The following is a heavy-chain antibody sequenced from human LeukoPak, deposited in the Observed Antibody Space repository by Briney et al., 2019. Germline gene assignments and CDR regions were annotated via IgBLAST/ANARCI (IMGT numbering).Heavy chain of an antibody. V-gene: IGHV4-4*07. J-gene: IGHJ6*03. CDR1: GGSISGYD. CDR3: ARLYGALPYYYYYMDV. Sequence: SETLSLTCTVSGGSISGYDWGWIRQPAGKGLEWIGRVYPSGGFTSNPSLKSRITMSVGKSQNQFSLKLSSVTAADTAVYYCARLYGALPYYYYYMDVWGKGTTVTVSS. CDR2: VYPSGGF. D-gene: IGHD3-10*02.